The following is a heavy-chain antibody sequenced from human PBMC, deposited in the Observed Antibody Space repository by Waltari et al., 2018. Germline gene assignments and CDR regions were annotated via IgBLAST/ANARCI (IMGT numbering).Heavy chain of an antibody. CDR3: ARGGAGATPGY. J-gene: IGHJ4*02. Sequence: QLQLQESGPGLVKPSETLSLTCTVSGGSISSRSYYWGWIRQPPGKGLEWIGSIYYSGSTYYNPSLKSRVTISVDTSKNQFSLKLSSVTAADTAVYYCARGGAGATPGYWGQGTLVTVSS. V-gene: IGHV4-39*07. CDR2: IYYSGST. CDR1: GGSISSRSYY. D-gene: IGHD1-26*01.